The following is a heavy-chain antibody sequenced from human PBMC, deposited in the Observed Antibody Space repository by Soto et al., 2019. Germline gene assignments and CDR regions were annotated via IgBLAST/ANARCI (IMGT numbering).Heavy chain of an antibody. V-gene: IGHV3-7*01. Sequence: EVQLVESGGGLIQPGGSLRLSCAASGFTFSSYWMSWVRQAPGKGLEWVANIKQDGSEKYYVDSVKGRFTISRDNAKNSLYLQMNSLRAEDTAVYYCARDLSTLLSGGGYWGQGTLVTVSS. CDR3: ARDLSTLLSGGGY. CDR1: GFTFSSYW. CDR2: IKQDGSEK. J-gene: IGHJ4*02. D-gene: IGHD2-15*01.